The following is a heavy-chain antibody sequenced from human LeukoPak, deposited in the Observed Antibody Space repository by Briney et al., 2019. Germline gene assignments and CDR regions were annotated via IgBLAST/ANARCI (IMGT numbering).Heavy chain of an antibody. CDR1: GYNFPSHW. J-gene: IGHJ4*02. Sequence: GESLKISCHGSGYNFPSHWLAWVRQMPGKGLEWMGIIYPRDSDTKYSPSFQGLVTISADTSISTAYLQWSSLRASDTAMYYCARLVGYSSTYFDYWGPGSLVTVSS. CDR2: IYPRDSDT. D-gene: IGHD6-13*01. V-gene: IGHV5-51*01. CDR3: ARLVGYSSTYFDY.